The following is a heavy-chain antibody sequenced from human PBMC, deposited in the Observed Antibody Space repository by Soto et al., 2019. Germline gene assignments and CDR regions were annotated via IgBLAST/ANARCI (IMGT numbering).Heavy chain of an antibody. D-gene: IGHD2-15*01. CDR3: ARDGPEKYCSGGSCYYY. CDR1: GGTFSSYA. CDR2: IIPIFGTA. V-gene: IGHV1-69*13. J-gene: IGHJ4*02. Sequence: GASVKVSCXASGGTFSSYAISWVRQAPGQGLEWMGGIIPIFGTANYAQRFQGRVTITADESTSTAYMELSSLRSEDTAVYYCARDGPEKYCSGGSCYYYWGQGTLVTVSS.